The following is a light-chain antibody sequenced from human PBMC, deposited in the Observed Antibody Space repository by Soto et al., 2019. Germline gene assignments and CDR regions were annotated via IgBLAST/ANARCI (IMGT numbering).Light chain of an antibody. CDR3: QQRSNWPRT. J-gene: IGKJ1*01. CDR1: QSVSSY. Sequence: EIVLTHSPATLSLSPWERATLSCRASQSVSSYLGWYQQKPGQAPRLLIYDASNRATGIPARFSGSGSGTDFTLTISSLEPEDFAVYYCQQRSNWPRTFGQGTKVDIK. CDR2: DAS. V-gene: IGKV3-11*01.